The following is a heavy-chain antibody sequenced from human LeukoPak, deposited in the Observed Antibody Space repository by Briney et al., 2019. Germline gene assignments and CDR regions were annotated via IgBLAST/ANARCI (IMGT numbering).Heavy chain of an antibody. CDR2: IYSGGST. CDR3: ARGGYDILTTYFDY. Sequence: GGSLRLSCAASGFTVSSNYMSWVRQAPGKGLEWVSVIYSGGSTYYADSVKGRFTISRDNPKNTLYLQMNSLRAEDTAVYYCARGGYDILTTYFDYWGQGTLVTVSS. V-gene: IGHV3-53*01. J-gene: IGHJ4*02. CDR1: GFTVSSNY. D-gene: IGHD3-9*01.